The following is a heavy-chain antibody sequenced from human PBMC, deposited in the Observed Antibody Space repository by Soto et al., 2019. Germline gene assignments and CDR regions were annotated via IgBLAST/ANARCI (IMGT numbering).Heavy chain of an antibody. CDR3: AKGEWLFHSASGDYYGMDV. J-gene: IGHJ6*02. V-gene: IGHV3-23*01. CDR2: ISGSGGST. D-gene: IGHD3-3*01. CDR1: GFTFSSYA. Sequence: AGGSLRLSCAASGFTFSSYAMSWVRQAPGKGREWVSAISGSGGSTYYADSVKGRFTISRDNSKNTLYLQMNSLRAEDTAVYYCAKGEWLFHSASGDYYGMDVWGQGTTVTVSS.